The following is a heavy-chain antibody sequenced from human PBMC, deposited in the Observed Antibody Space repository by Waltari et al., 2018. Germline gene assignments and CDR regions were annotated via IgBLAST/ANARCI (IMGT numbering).Heavy chain of an antibody. D-gene: IGHD3-10*01. V-gene: IGHV3-48*04. CDR1: GFTFSSYS. Sequence: EVQLVESGGGLVQPGGSLRLSCAASGFTFSSYSMNWVRQAPGKGLEWVSYISSSSSIYYADSVKGRFTIARDNAKNSLYLQMNSLRAEDTAVDYCARSMVQGVITNWFDPWGQGTLVTVSS. CDR3: ARSMVQGVITNWFDP. J-gene: IGHJ5*02. CDR2: ISSSSSI.